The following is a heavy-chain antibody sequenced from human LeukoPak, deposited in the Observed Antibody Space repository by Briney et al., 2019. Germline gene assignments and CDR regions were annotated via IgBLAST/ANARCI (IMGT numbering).Heavy chain of an antibody. CDR1: GYSITSGYY. CDR3: TRGLQSGGYTDY. Sequence: PSETLSLTCAVSGYSITSGYYWGWIRQRPGKGLEWIGSIYHSGSTYYKSSLKSRVTISVDTSKNQFSLRVTSVTAADTAMYYCTRGLQSGGYTDYWGQGTLVTVSS. J-gene: IGHJ4*02. CDR2: IYHSGST. D-gene: IGHD3-22*01. V-gene: IGHV4-38-2*01.